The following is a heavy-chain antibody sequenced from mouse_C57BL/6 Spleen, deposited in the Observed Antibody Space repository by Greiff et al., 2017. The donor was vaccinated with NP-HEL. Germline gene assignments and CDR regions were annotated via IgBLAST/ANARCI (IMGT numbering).Heavy chain of an antibody. D-gene: IGHD2-3*01. Sequence: QVHVKQSGAELVKPGASVKMSCKASGYTFTTYPIEWMKQNHGKSLEWIGNFHPYNDDTKYNEKFKGKATLTVEKSSSTVYLELSRLTSDDSAVYYCARGVIYDGYYGYFDYWGQGTTLTVSS. V-gene: IGHV1-47*01. J-gene: IGHJ2*01. CDR3: ARGVIYDGYYGYFDY. CDR2: FHPYNDDT. CDR1: GYTFTTYP.